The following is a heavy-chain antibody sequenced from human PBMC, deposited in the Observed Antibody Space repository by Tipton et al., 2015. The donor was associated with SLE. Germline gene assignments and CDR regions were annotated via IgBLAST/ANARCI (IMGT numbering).Heavy chain of an antibody. J-gene: IGHJ3*02. CDR1: GFAYSDHY. Sequence: SLRLSCAPSGFAYSDHYMDWVRQAPGKGLEWVGRSRNKANSYTTAYAASLEGRFTISRDHSKNLLYLQRNRMKTEDTAVYYCARMGQGNWGAFDIWGRGTMVTVSS. V-gene: IGHV3-72*01. CDR2: SRNKANSYTT. D-gene: IGHD7-27*01. CDR3: ARMGQGNWGAFDI.